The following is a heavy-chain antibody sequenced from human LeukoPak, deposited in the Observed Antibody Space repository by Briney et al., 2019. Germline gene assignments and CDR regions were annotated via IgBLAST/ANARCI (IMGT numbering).Heavy chain of an antibody. J-gene: IGHJ3*02. D-gene: IGHD4-17*01. V-gene: IGHV3-30*18. CDR3: AKPDYGDYDAFDI. Sequence: PGGSLRLSCAASGFTFSSHGMHWVRQAPGKGLEWVAVISYDGSDKYYADSVKGRFTISRDNSKNTLFLQMNSLRAEDTAVYYCAKPDYGDYDAFDIWGQGTMVIVSS. CDR2: ISYDGSDK. CDR1: GFTFSSHG.